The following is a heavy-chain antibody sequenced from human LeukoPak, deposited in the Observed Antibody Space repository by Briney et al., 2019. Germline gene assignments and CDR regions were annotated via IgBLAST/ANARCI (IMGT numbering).Heavy chain of an antibody. V-gene: IGHV1-69*13. J-gene: IGHJ6*03. CDR2: IIPIFGTA. Sequence: GASVKVSCKASGGTFSSYAISWVRQAPGQGLEWMGGIIPIFGTANYAQKFQGRVTITADESTSTAYMELSSLRSEDTAVYYCAREERGYSYGYDYYYYYMDVWGKGTTVTVSS. CDR3: AREERGYSYGYDYYYYYMDV. D-gene: IGHD5-18*01. CDR1: GGTFSSYA.